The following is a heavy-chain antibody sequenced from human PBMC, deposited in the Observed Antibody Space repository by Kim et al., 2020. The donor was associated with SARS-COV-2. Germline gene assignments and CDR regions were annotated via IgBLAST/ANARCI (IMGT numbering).Heavy chain of an antibody. V-gene: IGHV3-48*02. CDR2: SNTI. Sequence: SNTIYYADSVKGRFTVSRDNAKSSLYLQMSSLRDEDTAVYYCARDQSGDYWGQGTLVTVSS. D-gene: IGHD7-27*01. CDR3: ARDQSGDY. J-gene: IGHJ4*02.